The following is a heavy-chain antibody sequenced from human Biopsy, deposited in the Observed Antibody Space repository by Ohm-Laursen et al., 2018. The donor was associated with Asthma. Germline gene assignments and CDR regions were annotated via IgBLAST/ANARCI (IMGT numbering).Heavy chain of an antibody. Sequence: SLRFSCSASGFTFSNAWMSWVRQAPGKGLEWVGRIKSKTDGGTTDYAAPVKGRFTISRDDSKNTLYLQMNSLKTEDTAVYYCTTGFWWTFDYWGQGTLVTVSS. CDR1: GFTFSNAW. D-gene: IGHD3-16*01. CDR3: TTGFWWTFDY. J-gene: IGHJ4*02. CDR2: IKSKTDGGTT. V-gene: IGHV3-15*01.